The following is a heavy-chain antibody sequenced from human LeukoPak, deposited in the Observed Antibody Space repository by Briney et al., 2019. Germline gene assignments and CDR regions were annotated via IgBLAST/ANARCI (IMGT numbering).Heavy chain of an antibody. J-gene: IGHJ5*02. CDR2: IYYSGST. CDR1: GGSISSYY. V-gene: IGHV4-59*01. CDR3: ARVNWDIVVVPAAIGEGWFDP. Sequence: SETLSLTCTVSGGSISSYYWSWLRQPPGKGLEWLGYIYYSGSTNYNPSLKSRVTISVDTSKNQFSLKLRSVTAADTAVYYCARVNWDIVVVPAAIGEGWFDPWGQGTLVTVSS. D-gene: IGHD2-2*02.